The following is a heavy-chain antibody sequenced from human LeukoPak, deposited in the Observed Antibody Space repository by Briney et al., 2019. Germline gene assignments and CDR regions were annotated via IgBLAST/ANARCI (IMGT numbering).Heavy chain of an antibody. V-gene: IGHV3-48*03. D-gene: IGHD3-10*02. Sequence: GGSLRLSCAASGFTFSSYEMNWVRQAPGKGLEWVSYISSSGSTIYYADSVKGRFTISRDNAKNSLYLQMNSLRAEDTAVYYCAEVGITMIGGVWGKGTTVTISS. J-gene: IGHJ6*04. CDR1: GFTFSSYE. CDR3: AEVGITMIGGV. CDR2: ISSSGSTI.